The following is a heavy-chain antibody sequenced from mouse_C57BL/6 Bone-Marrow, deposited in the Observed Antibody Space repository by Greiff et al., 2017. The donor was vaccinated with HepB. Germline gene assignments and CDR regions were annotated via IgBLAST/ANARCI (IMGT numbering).Heavy chain of an antibody. V-gene: IGHV5-6*02. Sequence: DVMLVESGGDLVKPGGSLKLSCAASGFTFSSYGMSWVRQTPDKRLEWVATISSGGSYTYYPDSVKGRFTISRYNAKNTLSLQMSSLKSEDTAMYYCARHTTVVATSHFDVWGTGTTVTVSS. J-gene: IGHJ1*03. CDR2: ISSGGSYT. CDR1: GFTFSSYG. D-gene: IGHD1-1*01. CDR3: ARHTTVVATSHFDV.